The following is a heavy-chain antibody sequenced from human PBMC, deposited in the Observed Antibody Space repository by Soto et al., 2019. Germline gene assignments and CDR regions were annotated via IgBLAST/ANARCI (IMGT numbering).Heavy chain of an antibody. CDR3: TTGMGQYFAH. CDR1: DSTLINAW. V-gene: IGHV3-15*07. CDR2: VKSKRAGGTT. Sequence: EVQLVESGGGLVQPGGPLRLSCVASDSTLINAWMNWVRQAPGQGLEWVGHVKSKRAGGTTNYAAPVKGRFTNSRDDSKKTESLQRNSLKTEDTAVYDCTTGMGQYFAHWGQGALVTVSS. J-gene: IGHJ4*02. D-gene: IGHD1-26*01.